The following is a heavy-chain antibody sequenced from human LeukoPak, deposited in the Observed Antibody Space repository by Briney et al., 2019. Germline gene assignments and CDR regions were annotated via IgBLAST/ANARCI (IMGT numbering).Heavy chain of an antibody. V-gene: IGHV4-39*02. CDR3: ARDWRLAAATYYGMDV. J-gene: IGHJ6*02. D-gene: IGHD6-13*01. CDR2: LYYSGSI. CDR1: GGSISSSSYY. Sequence: SETLSLTCTVSGGSISSSSYYWGWIRQPPGKGLEWIGSLYYSGSIYYNPSLKSRVNISVDTSKNQFSLKLSSVIAADAAVYYCARDWRLAAATYYGMDVWGQGTTVTVSS.